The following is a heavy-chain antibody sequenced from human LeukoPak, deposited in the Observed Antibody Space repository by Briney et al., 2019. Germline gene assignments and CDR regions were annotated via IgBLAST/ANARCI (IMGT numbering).Heavy chain of an antibody. Sequence: GGSLRLSCAASGFTFSSYAMSWVRQAPGKGLEWVSTITDSGGTTFYADSVRGRFTISRDNFKDTVYLQMNSLRAEDTAVYYCAKLWRGSHPRYFDHWGQEPWSPSPQ. CDR1: GFTFSSYA. CDR3: AKLWRGSHPRYFDH. D-gene: IGHD1-26*01. CDR2: ITDSGGTT. V-gene: IGHV3-23*01. J-gene: IGHJ4*01.